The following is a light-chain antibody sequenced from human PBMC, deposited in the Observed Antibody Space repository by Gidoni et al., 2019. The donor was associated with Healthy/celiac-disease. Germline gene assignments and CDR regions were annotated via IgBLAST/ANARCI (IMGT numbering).Light chain of an antibody. CDR1: KSVSSSY. CDR3: QQYGSSPPVT. Sequence: EIVLTQSPGTLSLSPGERATLSCRASKSVSSSYLAWYQQKPGQAPRLLIYGSSSRATCIPDRLSGSGSGTDFTLTISRLEPEDFAVDYCQQYGSSPPVTFGPXTKVDIK. J-gene: IGKJ3*01. CDR2: GSS. V-gene: IGKV3-20*01.